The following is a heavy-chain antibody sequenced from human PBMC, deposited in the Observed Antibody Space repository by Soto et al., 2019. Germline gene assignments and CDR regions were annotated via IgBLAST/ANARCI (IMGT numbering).Heavy chain of an antibody. Sequence: GMSMNLSFSASGFTFIMYAMSWVRPAPAKGLEWVSAISGSGGSTYYAASVKGRFTTSRANSKHAMYLQMNSLRAEDTAVYYCAKDRVAGNGVGDFDIWGQATMVAVSS. V-gene: IGHV3-23*01. CDR1: GFTFIMYA. CDR3: AKDRVAGNGVGDFDI. D-gene: IGHD6-19*01. J-gene: IGHJ3*02. CDR2: ISGSGGST.